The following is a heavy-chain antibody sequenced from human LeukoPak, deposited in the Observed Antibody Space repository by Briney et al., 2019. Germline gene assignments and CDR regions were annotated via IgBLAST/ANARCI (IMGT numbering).Heavy chain of an antibody. CDR3: ANILPPRGLQKDYYYYYGMDV. CDR1: GFSFSSYA. Sequence: GGSLRLSCAASGFSFSSYAMNWVRQAPRKGLEWVSDICDSGGITYYADSAEGRFIIFRDNAKNSLYLQMNGLRDEDTAVYYCANILPPRGLQKDYYYYYGMDVWGQGTTVTVSS. D-gene: IGHD3-9*01. CDR2: ICDSGGIT. J-gene: IGHJ6*02. V-gene: IGHV3-23*01.